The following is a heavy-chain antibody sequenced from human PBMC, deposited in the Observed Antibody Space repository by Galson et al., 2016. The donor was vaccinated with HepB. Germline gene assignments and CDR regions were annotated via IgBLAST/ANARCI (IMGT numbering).Heavy chain of an antibody. CDR3: ARVGFGRSYGQGFDS. D-gene: IGHD3-16*01. V-gene: IGHV3-7*01. Sequence: SLRLSCAASGFILSAYYMTWVRQASGKGLEWVASIRHDGSQVYVDSVRGRFTISRDDSKNTLYLQMDSLRPEDTAVYYCARVGFGRSYGQGFDSWGQGTPVTVSS. CDR2: IRHDGSQV. J-gene: IGHJ4*02. CDR1: GFILSAYY.